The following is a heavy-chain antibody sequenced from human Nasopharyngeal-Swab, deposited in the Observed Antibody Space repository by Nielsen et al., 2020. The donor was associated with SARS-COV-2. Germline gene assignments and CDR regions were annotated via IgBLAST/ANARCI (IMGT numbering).Heavy chain of an antibody. CDR2: INHSGGT. D-gene: IGHD2-2*01. J-gene: IGHJ4*02. CDR3: ARIEDCSSTSCYDYFDY. V-gene: IGHV4-34*01. Sequence: RQAPGKGLEWIGEINHSGGTNYNPSLKSRVTISVDTSKNQFSLKLSSVTAADTAMYYCARIEDCSSTSCYDYFDYWGQGTLVTVSS.